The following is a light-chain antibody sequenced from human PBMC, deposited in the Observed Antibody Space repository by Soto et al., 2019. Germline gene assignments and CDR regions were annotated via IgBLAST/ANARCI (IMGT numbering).Light chain of an antibody. V-gene: IGLV1-47*01. CDR1: SSNIGSNY. CDR2: RNN. CDR3: VAWDDSLSGRV. J-gene: IGLJ3*02. Sequence: QSVLTQPPSASRTPGQRVTISCSGSSSNIGSNYVYWYQQLPGTAPKLLIYRNNQRPSGVPDRFSGSKSGTSASLAISGLRSEDEADYYCVAWDDSLSGRVFGGGTKLTVL.